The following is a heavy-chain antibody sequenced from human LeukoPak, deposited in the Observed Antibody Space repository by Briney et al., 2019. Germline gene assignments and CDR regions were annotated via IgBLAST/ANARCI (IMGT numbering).Heavy chain of an antibody. J-gene: IGHJ5*01. V-gene: IGHV1-18*01. D-gene: IGHD2-15*01. Sequence: ASVKVSCKASGYTFTGYGIPWVRQAPGQGLEWMGWISANNGNTNYAQKLQGRVTMTTDTTTSTIYMELRSLRSDDTAVYYCARVLVVVDGGTAYNWFDSWGQGTLVTVSS. CDR2: ISANNGNT. CDR3: ARVLVVVDGGTAYNWFDS. CDR1: GYTFTGYG.